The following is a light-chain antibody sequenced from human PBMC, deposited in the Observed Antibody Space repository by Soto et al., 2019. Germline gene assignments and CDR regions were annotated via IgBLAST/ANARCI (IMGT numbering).Light chain of an antibody. CDR3: SSYTSSGILYV. Sequence: QSALTQPASVSGSPGQSITISCTGTSSDIGGYNYVSWYQQFPGKAPKLIIYEVTNRPSGVSDRLSGSKSDNTAYLTISGLHAEDEADYYCSSYTSSGILYVFGTGTKLTVL. V-gene: IGLV2-14*01. CDR1: SSDIGGYNY. CDR2: EVT. J-gene: IGLJ1*01.